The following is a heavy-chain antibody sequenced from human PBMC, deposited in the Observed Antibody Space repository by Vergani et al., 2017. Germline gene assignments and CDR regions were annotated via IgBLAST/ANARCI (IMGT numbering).Heavy chain of an antibody. Sequence: EVQLVESGGGLVKPGGSLRLSCAASGFTFSSYSMNWVRQAPGKGLEWVSSISSSSSYIYYADSVKGRFTISRDNAKNTLYLQMNSLRAEDTAVYYCAXVIRPGSTSLYFDDWGQGTLVTVSS. J-gene: IGHJ4*02. V-gene: IGHV3-21*01. CDR1: GFTFSSYS. D-gene: IGHD2-2*01. CDR3: AXVIRPGSTSLYFDD. CDR2: ISSSSSYI.